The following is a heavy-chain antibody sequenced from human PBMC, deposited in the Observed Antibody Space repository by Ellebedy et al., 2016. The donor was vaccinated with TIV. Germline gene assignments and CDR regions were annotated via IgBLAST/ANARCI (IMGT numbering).Heavy chain of an antibody. CDR1: GGSISNYF. V-gene: IGHV4-59*13. J-gene: IGHJ3*02. Sequence: SETLSLTXIVPGGSISNYFWNWIRQPPGKGLEYIGYLSYDGSTKYNPSLRGRVTISEDTSKKQFSLRLSSVTTADTAVYYCARGGNYETSDIYIHAFDIWGQGTVVTVSS. CDR2: LSYDGST. D-gene: IGHD3-22*01. CDR3: ARGGNYETSDIYIHAFDI.